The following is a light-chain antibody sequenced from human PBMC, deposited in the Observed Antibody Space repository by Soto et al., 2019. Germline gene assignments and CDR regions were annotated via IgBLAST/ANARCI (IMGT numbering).Light chain of an antibody. Sequence: QSVLTQPPSVSGAPGERVTIACTGSSSDIGAGYRVRWYQQVPGTAPKLLIYDNTNRPSGVSVRFSGSKSGTSATLGITGFQTGDEADYYCGSWDSSLSAYVFGTGTKVTVL. V-gene: IGLV1-40*01. CDR1: SSDIGAGYR. CDR2: DNT. CDR3: GSWDSSLSAYV. J-gene: IGLJ1*01.